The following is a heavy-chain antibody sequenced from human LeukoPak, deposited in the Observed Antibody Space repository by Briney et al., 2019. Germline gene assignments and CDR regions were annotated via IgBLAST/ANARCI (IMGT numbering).Heavy chain of an antibody. V-gene: IGHV5-51*01. CDR2: IYPGDSDT. CDR1: GYRFTSYW. Sequence: PGESLKISCEGSGYRFTSYWIGWVRQMRGKGVEWVGIIYPGDSDTRYSPSFQGQVTISADKSISTAYLQWSSLKASDTAMYYCARRVGRRGYDLGYWGQGTLVTVSS. CDR3: ARRVGRRGYDLGY. D-gene: IGHD5-12*01. J-gene: IGHJ4*02.